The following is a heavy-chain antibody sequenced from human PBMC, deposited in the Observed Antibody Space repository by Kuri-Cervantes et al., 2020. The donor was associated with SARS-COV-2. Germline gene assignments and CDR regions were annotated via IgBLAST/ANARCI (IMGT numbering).Heavy chain of an antibody. CDR2: INPNSGGT. V-gene: IGHV1-2*04. CDR3: ASSRSITIFGVVINYYYGMDV. Sequence: ASVKVSCKASGHTFTGYYMHWVRQAPGQGLEWMGWINPNSGGTNYAQKFQGWVTMTRDTSISTAYMELSRLRSEDTAVYYSASSRSITIFGVVINYYYGMDVWGQGTTVTVSS. J-gene: IGHJ6*02. CDR1: GHTFTGYY. D-gene: IGHD3-3*01.